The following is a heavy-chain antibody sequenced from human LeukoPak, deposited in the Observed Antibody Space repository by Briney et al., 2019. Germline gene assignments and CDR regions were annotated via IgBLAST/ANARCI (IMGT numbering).Heavy chain of an antibody. V-gene: IGHV3-23*01. J-gene: IGHJ3*02. CDR3: AKSVSGRSAFDI. D-gene: IGHD3-10*01. CDR1: GLTFSSYD. CDR2: ISGWGSAT. Sequence: GGSLRLSCTASGLTFSSYDMSWVRQGPGKGLEWVSSISGWGSATVYADSAKGRFTISRENSKNTLYLQMKSLRADDTAVYFCAKSVSGRSAFDIWGQGTMVTVSS.